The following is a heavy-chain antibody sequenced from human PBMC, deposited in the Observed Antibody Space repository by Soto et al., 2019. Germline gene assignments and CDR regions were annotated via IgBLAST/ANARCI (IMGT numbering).Heavy chain of an antibody. CDR2: IYHTGNT. J-gene: IGHJ4*02. Sequence: PSETLSLTCDVSGYAISSGFYWAWIRQPPGKRLEWIGNIYHTGNTNYNPSLKSRVTMSVDTPKNQFSLRLSSVTTADTAVYYCAGLRGYAGSPIDYWGQGTLVTVSS. CDR3: AGLRGYAGSPIDY. D-gene: IGHD2-15*01. CDR1: GYAISSGFY. V-gene: IGHV4-38-2*01.